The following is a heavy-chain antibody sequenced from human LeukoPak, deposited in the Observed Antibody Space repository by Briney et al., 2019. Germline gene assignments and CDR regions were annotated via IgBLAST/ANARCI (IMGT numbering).Heavy chain of an antibody. D-gene: IGHD3-10*01. J-gene: IGHJ4*02. V-gene: IGHV1-18*01. CDR2: ISAYNGNT. CDR1: GYTFTSYG. CDR3: ARDTGLGGFGELLPVPLFDY. Sequence: ASVEVSCKASGYTFTSYGISWVRQAPGQGLEWMGWISAYNGNTNYAQKLQGRVTMTTDTSTSTAYMELRSLRSDDTAVYYCARDTGLGGFGELLPVPLFDYWGQGTLVTVSS.